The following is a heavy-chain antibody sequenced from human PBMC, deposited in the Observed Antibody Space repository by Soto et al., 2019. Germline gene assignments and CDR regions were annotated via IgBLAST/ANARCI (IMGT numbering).Heavy chain of an antibody. V-gene: IGHV1-3*01. Sequence: ASVKVSCKASGYTFTSYAMHWVRQAPGQRLEWMGWFNAGDGNTIYAQKFQGRVTMTEDTSTDTAYMELSSLRSEDTAVYYCATKDREVAEGYSPAFDIWGQGTMVTVSS. CDR1: GYTFTSYA. CDR3: ATKDREVAEGYSPAFDI. J-gene: IGHJ3*02. D-gene: IGHD2-15*01. CDR2: FNAGDGNT.